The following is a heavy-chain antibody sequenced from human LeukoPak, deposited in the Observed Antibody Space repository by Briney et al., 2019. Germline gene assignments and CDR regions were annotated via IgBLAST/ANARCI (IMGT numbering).Heavy chain of an antibody. CDR1: GYTFTSYG. V-gene: IGHV1-18*01. J-gene: IGHJ4*02. CDR2: ISAYNGNT. D-gene: IGHD3-10*01. Sequence: EASVKVSCKASGYTFTSYGISWVRQAPGQGLEWMGWISAYNGNTNYAQKLQGRVTMTTDTSTSTAYMELRSLRSDGTAVYYCARAPPVTMVRGVLPRGYWGQGTLVTVSS. CDR3: ARAPPVTMVRGVLPRGY.